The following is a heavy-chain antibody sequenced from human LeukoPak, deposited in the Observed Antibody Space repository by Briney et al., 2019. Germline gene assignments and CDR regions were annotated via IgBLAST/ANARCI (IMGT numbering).Heavy chain of an antibody. CDR3: ARVSSSWYYFDY. Sequence: SETLSLTCAVSGGSISSSNWWSWVRQPPGTGLEWIGNIYYSGSTYYNPSLKSRVTISVDTSKNQFSLKLSSVTAADTAVYYCARVSSSWYYFDYWGQGTLVTVSS. CDR2: IYYSGST. V-gene: IGHV4-4*02. J-gene: IGHJ4*02. CDR1: GGSISSSNW. D-gene: IGHD6-13*01.